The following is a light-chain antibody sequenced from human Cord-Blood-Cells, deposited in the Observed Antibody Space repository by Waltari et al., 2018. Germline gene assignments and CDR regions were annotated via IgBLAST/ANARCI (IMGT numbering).Light chain of an antibody. CDR1: QSVLYSCNNKNY. J-gene: IGKJ1*01. CDR3: QQYYSTPRT. V-gene: IGKV4-1*01. CDR2: LAS. Sequence: DIVMTQSPYSLAVSLGERATINCKSSQSVLYSCNNKNYLALYQQKPGQPPKLLIYLASTRESGVPDRFSGSGSGTDFTLTISSLQAEDVAVYYCQQYYSTPRTFGQGTKVEIK.